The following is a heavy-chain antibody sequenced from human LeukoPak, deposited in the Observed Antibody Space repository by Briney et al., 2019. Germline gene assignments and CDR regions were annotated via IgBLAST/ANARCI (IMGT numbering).Heavy chain of an antibody. V-gene: IGHV4-59*01. D-gene: IGHD3-22*01. CDR1: GGSISSYY. J-gene: IGHJ6*02. Sequence: NPSETLSLTCTVSGGSISSYYWSWIRQPPGKGLEWIGNLHYGGSTNYNPSLKSRVTISVDTSKNQFSLKLSSVTAADTAVYYCARVPEDYYDSSGYYYYYYGMDVWGRGTTVTVSS. CDR3: ARVPEDYYDSSGYYYYYYGMDV. CDR2: LHYGGST.